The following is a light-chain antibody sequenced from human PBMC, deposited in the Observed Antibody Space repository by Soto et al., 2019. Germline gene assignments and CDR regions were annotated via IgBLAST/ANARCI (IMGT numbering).Light chain of an antibody. CDR3: QQSTA. CDR1: QSVSSSY. Sequence: VCTQTQDTVSLSPAERALLSCRASQSVSSSYLAWYQQKPGQAPRLLIYGASSRATGIPDRFSGSGSGTDFTLTISRLEPEDFAVYYCQQSTAFG. J-gene: IGKJ2*01. V-gene: IGKV3-20*01. CDR2: GAS.